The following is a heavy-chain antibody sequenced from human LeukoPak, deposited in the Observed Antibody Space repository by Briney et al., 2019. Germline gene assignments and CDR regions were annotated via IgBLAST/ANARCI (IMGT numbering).Heavy chain of an antibody. CDR3: ARDPGPSIAAWGAFDI. Sequence: GGSLRLSCTASGFTFRTYWMSWVRQAPGKGLEWVANIKQDGSDKVYVDSVKGRFTISRDNAQNSLYLQMNNLRAEDTAVYYCARDPGPSIAAWGAFDIWAQGTMVRVSS. D-gene: IGHD6-6*01. V-gene: IGHV3-7*01. J-gene: IGHJ3*02. CDR2: IKQDGSDK. CDR1: GFTFRTYW.